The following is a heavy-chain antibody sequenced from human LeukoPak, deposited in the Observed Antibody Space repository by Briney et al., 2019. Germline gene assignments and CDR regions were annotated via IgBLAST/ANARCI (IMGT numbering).Heavy chain of an antibody. Sequence: SETLSLTCTVSGGSISSYYWSWIRQPPGKGLEWIAYISDIGSINYSPSLKSRVTISLDTSKNQFSLKLSSVTAAVTAVYYCAGHHPRNTVDFWGQGTLVTVSS. CDR2: ISDIGSI. CDR1: GGSISSYY. J-gene: IGHJ4*02. V-gene: IGHV4-59*08. CDR3: AGHHPRNTVDF. D-gene: IGHD2/OR15-2a*01.